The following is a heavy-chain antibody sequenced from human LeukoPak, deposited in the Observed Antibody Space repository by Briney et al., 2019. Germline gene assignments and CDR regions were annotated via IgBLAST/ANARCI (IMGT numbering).Heavy chain of an antibody. Sequence: ASVKVSCKASGYTFTSYGISWVRQAPGQGLEWMGWISAYNGNTNYAQKLQGRVTMTTDTYTSTAYMELRSLRSDDTAVYYCARDRDPERFLEWLLFFDYWGQGTLVTVSS. CDR1: GYTFTSYG. CDR3: ARDRDPERFLEWLLFFDY. J-gene: IGHJ4*02. D-gene: IGHD3-3*01. CDR2: ISAYNGNT. V-gene: IGHV1-18*01.